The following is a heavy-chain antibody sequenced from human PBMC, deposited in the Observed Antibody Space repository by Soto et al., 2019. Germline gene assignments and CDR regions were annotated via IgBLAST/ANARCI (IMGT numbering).Heavy chain of an antibody. CDR2: ISSSSSYI. J-gene: IGHJ5*02. CDR3: ARASRDPRVDINWFDP. CDR1: GFTFSSYS. V-gene: IGHV3-21*01. D-gene: IGHD5-12*01. Sequence: GGSLRLSCAASGFTFSSYSMNWVRQAPGKGLEWVSSISSSSSYIYYADSVKGRFTISRDNAKNSLYLQMNSLRAEDTAVYYCARASRDPRVDINWFDPWGQGTLVTVPS.